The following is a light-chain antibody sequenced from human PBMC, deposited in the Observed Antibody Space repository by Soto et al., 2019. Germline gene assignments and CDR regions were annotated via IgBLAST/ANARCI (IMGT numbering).Light chain of an antibody. J-gene: IGLJ1*01. CDR2: GNS. Sequence: QSVLTQPPSVSGAPRQRVTMSCTGSRSNIGAGYDVHWYQQPPGTAPKLLIYGNSNRPSGVPDRFSGSKSGSSASLAITRLQAEDEADYYCQSYDSSLSAYVFGTGTKVT. CDR1: RSNIGAGYD. V-gene: IGLV1-40*01. CDR3: QSYDSSLSAYV.